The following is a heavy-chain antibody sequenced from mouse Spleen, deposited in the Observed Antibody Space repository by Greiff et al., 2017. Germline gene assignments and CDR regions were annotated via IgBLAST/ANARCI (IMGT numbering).Heavy chain of an antibody. Sequence: VQLQQSGAELVMPGASVKLSCKASGYTFTSYWMHWVKQRPGQGLEWIGEIDPSDSYTNYNQKFKGKATLTVDKSSSTAYMQLSSLTSEDSAVYYCARKSFAYWGQGTLVTVSA. CDR3: ARKSFAY. CDR1: GYTFTSYW. V-gene: IGHV1-69*01. CDR2: IDPSDSYT. J-gene: IGHJ3*01.